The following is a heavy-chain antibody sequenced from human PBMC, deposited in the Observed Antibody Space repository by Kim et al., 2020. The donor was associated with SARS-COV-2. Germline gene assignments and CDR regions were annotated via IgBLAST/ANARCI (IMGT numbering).Heavy chain of an antibody. CDR3: ARGGGMVRLARRTPEDY. J-gene: IGHJ4*02. D-gene: IGHD2-8*01. CDR1: GGSISSGGYY. CDR2: IYYSGST. Sequence: SETLSLTCTVSGGSISSGGYYWSWIRQHPGKGLEWIGYIYYSGSTYYNPSLKSRVTISVDTSKNQFSLKLSSVTAADTAVYYCARGGGMVRLARRTPEDYWGQGTLVTVSS. V-gene: IGHV4-31*03.